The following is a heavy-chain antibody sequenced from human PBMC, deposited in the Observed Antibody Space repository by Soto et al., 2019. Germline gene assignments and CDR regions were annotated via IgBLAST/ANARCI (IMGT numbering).Heavy chain of an antibody. CDR3: ARGGIVVVPAASEAYDY. J-gene: IGHJ4*02. CDR1: GGSISNSY. D-gene: IGHD2-2*01. CDR2: IYSSGST. Sequence: QVQLQESGPGLMRPSETLSLTCTVSGGSISNSYWSWIRLSPGKGLEWIGYIYSSGSTNYNPSLKSRVTISVDTSKNQFSLKLSSVTAADTAVYYCARGGIVVVPAASEAYDYWGQGTLVTVSS. V-gene: IGHV4-59*12.